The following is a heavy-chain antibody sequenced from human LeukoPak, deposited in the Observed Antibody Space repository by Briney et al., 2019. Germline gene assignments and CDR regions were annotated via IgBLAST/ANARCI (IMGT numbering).Heavy chain of an antibody. CDR3: ARDGTPMIVVVTEIDY. CDR2: ISFDGSNK. Sequence: GGSLRLSCAASGFTFSSYGMHWVRQAPGKGLEWVAVISFDGSNKYYADSVKGRFTVSRDNSKNTLYLQMNSLRAEDTAVYYCARDGTPMIVVVTEIDYWGQGTLVTVSS. CDR1: GFTFSSYG. J-gene: IGHJ4*02. D-gene: IGHD3-22*01. V-gene: IGHV3-30*03.